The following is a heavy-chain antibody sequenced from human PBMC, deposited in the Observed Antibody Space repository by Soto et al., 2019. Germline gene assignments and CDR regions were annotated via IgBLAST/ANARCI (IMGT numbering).Heavy chain of an antibody. CDR1: DYTCNNFG. Sequence: ASVKVSCKATDYTCNNFGRIWARQAPGQGREVLGWISGYSGNTNSAERFQGRVTMPTDTSTSTAYMEVRSLTSDDTAVYYCARDKGYGFGWSSSSGMDVWGQGTTVTVSS. V-gene: IGHV1-18*01. D-gene: IGHD5-18*01. CDR3: ARDKGYGFGWSSSSGMDV. J-gene: IGHJ6*02. CDR2: ISGYSGNT.